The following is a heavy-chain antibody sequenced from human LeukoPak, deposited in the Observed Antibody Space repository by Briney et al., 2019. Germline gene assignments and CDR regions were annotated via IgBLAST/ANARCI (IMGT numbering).Heavy chain of an antibody. V-gene: IGHV3-30-3*01. CDR1: GFTFSSYA. CDR3: AREGNYGTATFDY. J-gene: IGHJ4*02. CDR2: ISYGGSNK. Sequence: GGSLRLSCAASGFTFSSYAMHWVRQAPGKGLEWVAVISYGGSNKYYADSVKGRFTISRDNSKNTLYLQMNSLRAEDTAVYYCAREGNYGTATFDYWGQGTLVTVSS. D-gene: IGHD1-7*01.